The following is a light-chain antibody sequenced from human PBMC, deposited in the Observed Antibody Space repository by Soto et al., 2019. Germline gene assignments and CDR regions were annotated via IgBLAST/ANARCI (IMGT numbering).Light chain of an antibody. V-gene: IGKV3-15*01. Sequence: DIVMTQSPLSLPVTPGEPASISCRSSQSVSSNLAWYQQKPGQAHRLIIYGASTRATGIPARFSGSGCGTEFTLTISSLQSEDFAVYYGQQYKNWPTWTFCQGTKVDIK. CDR3: QQYKNWPTWT. CDR1: QSVSSN. CDR2: GAS. J-gene: IGKJ1*01.